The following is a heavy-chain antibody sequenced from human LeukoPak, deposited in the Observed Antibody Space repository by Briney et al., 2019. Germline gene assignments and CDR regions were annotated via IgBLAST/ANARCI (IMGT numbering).Heavy chain of an antibody. Sequence: SETLSLTCIVSGDSLTGYYWGWIRQPPGKGLEWIGYIYYTGSTSYNPSLKSRVTMSLDASKNQFSLELNSVTPADTAVYYCARGGNYWPQWWFDPWGRGTLVSVSS. V-gene: IGHV4-59*01. D-gene: IGHD1-26*01. CDR1: GDSLTGYY. J-gene: IGHJ5*02. CDR2: IYYTGST. CDR3: ARGGNYWPQWWFDP.